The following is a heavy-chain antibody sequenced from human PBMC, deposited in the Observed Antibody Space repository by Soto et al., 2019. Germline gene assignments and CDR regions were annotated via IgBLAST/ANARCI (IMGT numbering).Heavy chain of an antibody. CDR2: VYYSGTT. CDR3: ARTTAVPNTLRSRYFFDY. V-gene: IGHV4-61*01. CDR1: GGSVSDKTYY. J-gene: IGHJ4*02. D-gene: IGHD4-17*01. Sequence: KHSDSLSLGCSVCGGSVSDKTYYWSWIRQPPGKRLEWIGYVYYSGTTNYNPSLKSRVTISVDLSKNRFSLRLSSVTTADTALYYCARTTAVPNTLRSRYFFDYWGQGTLVTVSS.